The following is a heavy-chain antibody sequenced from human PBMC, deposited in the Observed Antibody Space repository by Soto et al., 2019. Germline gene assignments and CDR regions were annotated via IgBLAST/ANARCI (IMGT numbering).Heavy chain of an antibody. Sequence: SETLSLTCAVSGGSISSRIYYGVCIRQPPGKGLEWIGSIYYSGSTYYNPSLKSRVTISVDTSKNQFSLKLSSVTAADTAVYYCARGYYDFWSGYFRWGQGTLVTVSS. D-gene: IGHD3-3*01. CDR3: ARGYYDFWSGYFR. CDR1: GGSISSRIYY. V-gene: IGHV4-39*01. J-gene: IGHJ4*02. CDR2: IYYSGST.